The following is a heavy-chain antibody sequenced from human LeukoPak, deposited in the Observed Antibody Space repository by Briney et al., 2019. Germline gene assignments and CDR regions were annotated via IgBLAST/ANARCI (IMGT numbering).Heavy chain of an antibody. J-gene: IGHJ4*02. D-gene: IGHD3-22*01. CDR3: ARGASLTYYYDSSGFFSFDY. CDR1: GYTFTGYY. V-gene: IGHV1-2*02. CDR2: INPKSRGT. Sequence: ASVKVSCKASGYTFTGYYMHWVRQAPGQGLEWMGWINPKSRGTDYAQKFRGRVTLTRDKPISTVYMELNALRSDDTAVYYWARGASLTYYYDSSGFFSFDYWGQGTLVTVSS.